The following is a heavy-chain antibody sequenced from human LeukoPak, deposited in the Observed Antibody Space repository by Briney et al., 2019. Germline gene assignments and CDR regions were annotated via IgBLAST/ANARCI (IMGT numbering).Heavy chain of an antibody. V-gene: IGHV4-30-4*01. CDR2: IYYSRST. D-gene: IGHD3-3*01. Sequence: PSETLSLTCTVSGGSISSGDYYWSWIRQPPGKGLEWIVYIYYSRSTYYNPSLKSRVTISVDTSKNQFSLKLSSVTAADTAVYYCASFYDFWSGPCDYWGQGTLVTVSS. CDR3: ASFYDFWSGPCDY. CDR1: GGSISSGDYY. J-gene: IGHJ4*02.